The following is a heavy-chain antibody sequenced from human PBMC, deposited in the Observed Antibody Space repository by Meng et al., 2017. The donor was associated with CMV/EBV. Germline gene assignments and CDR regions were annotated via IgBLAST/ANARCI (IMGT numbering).Heavy chain of an antibody. J-gene: IGHJ3*02. CDR3: ARGGGSSGYLDTFDI. Sequence: LRLSCTVSGGSISSGDYYWSWIRQPPGKGLEWIGYIYYSGSTYYNPSLKSRVTISVDTSKNQFSLKLSSVTAADTAVYSCARGGGSSGYLDTFDIWGQGTMVTVSS. D-gene: IGHD3-22*01. CDR1: GGSISSGDYY. V-gene: IGHV4-30-4*08. CDR2: IYYSGST.